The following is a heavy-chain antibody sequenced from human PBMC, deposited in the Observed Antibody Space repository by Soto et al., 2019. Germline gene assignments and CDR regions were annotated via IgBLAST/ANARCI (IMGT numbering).Heavy chain of an antibody. CDR3: ARXGDTAMVDYYYYYGMDV. J-gene: IGHJ6*02. V-gene: IGHV1-69*13. Sequence: SVKVSCKASGGTFSSYAISWVRQAPGQGLEWMGGIIPIFGTANYAQKFQGRVTITADESTSTAYMELSSLRSEDTAVYYCARXGDTAMVDYYYYYGMDVWGQGTTVTVSS. D-gene: IGHD5-18*01. CDR2: IIPIFGTA. CDR1: GGTFSSYA.